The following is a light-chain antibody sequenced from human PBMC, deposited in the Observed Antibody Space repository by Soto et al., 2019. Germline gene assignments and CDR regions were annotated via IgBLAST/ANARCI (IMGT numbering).Light chain of an antibody. V-gene: IGKV1-9*01. Sequence: IRLTQFPSSLSASLGVRATITCRASQDISSYLAWYQQKPGKAPKLLIYAASTLQSGVPSRFSGSGSGTEFTLTISSLQPEDFATYYCQQLNSYPRVTFGGGTKVEIK. CDR1: QDISSY. CDR3: QQLNSYPRVT. J-gene: IGKJ4*01. CDR2: AAS.